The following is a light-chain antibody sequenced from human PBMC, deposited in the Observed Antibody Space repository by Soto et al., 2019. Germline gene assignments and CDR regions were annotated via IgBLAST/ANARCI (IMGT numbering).Light chain of an antibody. Sequence: QSALTQPPSVSAAPGQKVTISCSGTSSNVGDNYVSWYQQLPGTAPKLLIYDNNKRPSGIPARFSGSKSGTSATLGITGLQTGDEADYYCGTWDTGLGAVVFGGGTKLTVL. CDR2: DNN. V-gene: IGLV1-51*01. CDR3: GTWDTGLGAVV. J-gene: IGLJ3*02. CDR1: SSNVGDNY.